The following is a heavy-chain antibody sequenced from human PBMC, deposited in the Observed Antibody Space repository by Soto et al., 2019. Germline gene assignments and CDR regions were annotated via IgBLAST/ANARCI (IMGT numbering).Heavy chain of an antibody. D-gene: IGHD3-3*01. CDR3: ARDNGRLRFLEWLSNTFDY. CDR1: GFTFSSYA. V-gene: IGHV3-30-3*01. CDR2: ISYDGSNK. J-gene: IGHJ4*02. Sequence: QVQLVESGGGVVQPGRSLRLSCAASGFTFSSYAMHWVRQAPGKGLEWVAVISYDGSNKYYADSVKGRFTISRDNSKNTLYLKMNSLRAEDTAVYYCARDNGRLRFLEWLSNTFDYWGQGTLVTVSS.